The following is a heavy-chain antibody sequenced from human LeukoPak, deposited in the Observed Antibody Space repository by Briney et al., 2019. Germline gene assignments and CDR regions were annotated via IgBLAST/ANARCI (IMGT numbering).Heavy chain of an antibody. V-gene: IGHV3-23*01. CDR3: AKEWSCDY. CDR2: ISDSGSKT. J-gene: IGHJ4*02. Sequence: GGSLRLSCAASGFTFSSYAMTWVRQAPGKWLEWVSAISDSGSKTHYADSVKGRFTISRDNSKKTVYLQVDCLIAEDTDIYDCAKEWSCDYWGQGTLVSVSS. D-gene: IGHD1-26*01. CDR1: GFTFSSYA.